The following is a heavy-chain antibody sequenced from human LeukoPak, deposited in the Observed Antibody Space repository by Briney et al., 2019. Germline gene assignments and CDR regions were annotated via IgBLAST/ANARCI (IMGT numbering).Heavy chain of an antibody. V-gene: IGHV3-48*04. CDR2: IRSGSSTK. D-gene: IGHD1-26*01. Sequence: PGGSLRLSCGASGFTFSSYSMNWVRQAPGKGLEWVSYIRSGSSTKYYADSVKGRFTISRDNAKNSLYLQMNSLRAEDTAVYYRARDRDSGSHKNDYWGQGTLVTVSS. J-gene: IGHJ4*02. CDR1: GFTFSSYS. CDR3: ARDRDSGSHKNDY.